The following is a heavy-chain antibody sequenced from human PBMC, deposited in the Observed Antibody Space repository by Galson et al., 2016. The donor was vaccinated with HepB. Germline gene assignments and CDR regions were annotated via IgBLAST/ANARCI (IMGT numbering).Heavy chain of an antibody. CDR1: GGIFSSYG. J-gene: IGHJ4*02. Sequence: SVKVSCKASGGIFSSYGINWVRQAPGQGLDWMGGIIPNFVTANYAQKLQGRVTITADESTSTVYMELSSHEFADTAVYYCARVNSLFYYDGAGQSRIYYFDDLGQGTLVTVSS. CDR3: ARVNSLFYYDGAGQSRIYYFDD. CDR2: IIPNFVTA. D-gene: IGHD3-16*01. V-gene: IGHV1-69*13.